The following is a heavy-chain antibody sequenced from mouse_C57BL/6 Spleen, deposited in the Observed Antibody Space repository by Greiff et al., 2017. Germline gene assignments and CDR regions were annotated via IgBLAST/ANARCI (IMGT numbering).Heavy chain of an antibody. CDR1: GFTFSDYG. Sequence: DVMLVESGGGLVKPGGSLKFSCAASGFTFSDYGMHWVRQAPEKGLEWVAYISSGCSTIYYADTVKGLFTISRDNAKNTLFLHLTGLRSEDTVMYYCANVLGRAWFAYWGEGTLVTVSA. V-gene: IGHV5-17*01. CDR2: ISSGCSTI. CDR3: ANVLGRAWFAY. D-gene: IGHD4-1*01. J-gene: IGHJ3*01.